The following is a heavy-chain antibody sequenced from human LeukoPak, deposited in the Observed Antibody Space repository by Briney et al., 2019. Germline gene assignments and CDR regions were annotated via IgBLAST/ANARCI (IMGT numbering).Heavy chain of an antibody. Sequence: PGGSLRLSCAASGFTFSSYAMGWVRQAPGKGLEWVSAISGGGGSTYYADSVKGRFTISRDNSKNTLFLQMNSLTAEDTAVYYCAKGQSRSGYFDAWGQGTLVTVSS. CDR1: GFTFSSYA. V-gene: IGHV3-23*01. J-gene: IGHJ4*02. CDR3: AKGQSRSGYFDA. CDR2: ISGGGGST.